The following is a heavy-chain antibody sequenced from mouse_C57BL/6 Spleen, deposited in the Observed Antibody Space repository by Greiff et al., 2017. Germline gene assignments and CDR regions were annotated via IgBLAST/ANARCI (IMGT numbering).Heavy chain of an antibody. CDR1: GYSITSGYY. J-gene: IGHJ4*01. D-gene: IGHD4-1*01. CDR3: AGTGTYYAMDY. CDR2: ISYDGSN. Sequence: ESGPGLVKPSQSLSLTCSVTGYSITSGYYWNWIRQFPGNKLEWMGYISYDGSNNYNPSLKNRISITRDTSKNQFFLKLNSVTTEDTATYYCAGTGTYYAMDYWGQGTSVTVSS. V-gene: IGHV3-6*01.